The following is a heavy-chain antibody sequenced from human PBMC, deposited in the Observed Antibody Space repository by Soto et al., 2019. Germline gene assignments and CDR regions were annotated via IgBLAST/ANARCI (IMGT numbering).Heavy chain of an antibody. Sequence: SETLSLTCTVSGGSISSGGYYWSWIRQHPGKGLEWIGYIYYSGSTYYNPSLKSRVTISVDTSKNQFSLKLSSVTAADTAVYYCAREGGSYPQYFQHWGQGTLVTVSS. D-gene: IGHD1-26*01. CDR1: GGSISSGGYY. J-gene: IGHJ1*01. V-gene: IGHV4-31*03. CDR3: AREGGSYPQYFQH. CDR2: IYYSGST.